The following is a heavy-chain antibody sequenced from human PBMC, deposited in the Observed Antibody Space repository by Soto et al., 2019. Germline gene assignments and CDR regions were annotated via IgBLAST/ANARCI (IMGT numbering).Heavy chain of an antibody. J-gene: IGHJ6*02. D-gene: IGHD3-10*01. CDR2: IGGGGGST. V-gene: IGHV3-23*01. CDR3: ARDSITRLSYDIPGMDV. CDR1: GFTFNTYA. Sequence: VRLLESGGGLVQPGGSLRLSCAASGFTFNTYAMSWVRQAPGKGLEWVSVIGGGGGSTHYADSVKGRFTISRDNSKNTLYLQMNSLRADDTAIYYCARDSITRLSYDIPGMDVWGQGTTVTVSS.